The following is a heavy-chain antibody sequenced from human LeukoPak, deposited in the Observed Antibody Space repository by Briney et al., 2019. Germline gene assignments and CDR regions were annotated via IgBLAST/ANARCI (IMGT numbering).Heavy chain of an antibody. D-gene: IGHD1-26*01. Sequence: GGSLRLSCAASGFTFSSYGMHWVRQAPGKGLEWVAFIRYDGSNKYYADSVRGRFTISRDISKNTVYLQMSSLRAEDTAIYYCARKRVMGGTRWFDLWGQGTLVTVSS. V-gene: IGHV3-30*02. CDR3: ARKRVMGGTRWFDL. J-gene: IGHJ5*02. CDR1: GFTFSSYG. CDR2: IRYDGSNK.